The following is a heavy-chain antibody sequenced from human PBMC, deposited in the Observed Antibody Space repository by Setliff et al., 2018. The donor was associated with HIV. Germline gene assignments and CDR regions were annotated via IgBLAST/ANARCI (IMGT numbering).Heavy chain of an antibody. D-gene: IGHD2-2*01. J-gene: IGHJ4*02. Sequence: PSETLSLTCTASYATISTADYYWSWIRQPPGKGLEWIGFVSYTGTTHDSPSLKSRLSISIDTSKNQFSLKLTSVTAADTAVYYCARLSTTSRDFDSWGQGTLVTVSS. CDR2: VSYTGTT. CDR1: YATISTADYY. V-gene: IGHV4-30-4*01. CDR3: ARLSTTSRDFDS.